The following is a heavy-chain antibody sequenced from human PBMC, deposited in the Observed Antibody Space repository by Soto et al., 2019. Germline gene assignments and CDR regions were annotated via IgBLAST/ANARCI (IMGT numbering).Heavy chain of an antibody. CDR1: KGAFRTYA. CDR2: IIPIFGRA. V-gene: IGHV1-69*06. D-gene: IGHD5-12*01. CDR3: ATDRVVATTEPAFDV. Sequence: QVQLVQSGAEVKKPGSSVKVSCKASKGAFRTYAISWVRQAPGQGLEWVGGIIPIFGRADYAKKFQGRVTITADKFTSTAYMELSSLRSKDTAIYYCATDRVVATTEPAFDVWGQGTLVIVSS. J-gene: IGHJ3*01.